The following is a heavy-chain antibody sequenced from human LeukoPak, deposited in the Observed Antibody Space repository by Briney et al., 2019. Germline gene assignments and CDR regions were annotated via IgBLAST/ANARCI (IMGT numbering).Heavy chain of an antibody. V-gene: IGHV1-46*01. J-gene: IGHJ4*02. D-gene: IGHD1-26*01. CDR3: AVTESYFPWYFDY. Sequence: ASVKVSCKASGYTFTSYYMHWVRQAPGQGLEWMGIINPSGGSTSYAQKFQGTVTMTRDTSTSTAYMELRSLRSDDTAVYYCAVTESYFPWYFDYWGQGTLVTVSS. CDR1: GYTFTSYY. CDR2: INPSGGST.